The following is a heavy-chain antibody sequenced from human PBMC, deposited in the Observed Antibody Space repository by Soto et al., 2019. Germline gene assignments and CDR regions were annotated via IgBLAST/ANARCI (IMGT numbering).Heavy chain of an antibody. CDR3: ASPNERPALDY. CDR1: GYTFTSYY. CDR2: INPSGGST. V-gene: IGHV1-46*01. J-gene: IGHJ4*02. D-gene: IGHD1-1*01. Sequence: ASVKVSCKASGYTFTSYYMHWVRQAPGQGLEWMGIINPSGGSTSYAQKFQGRVTMTRDTSTSTVYMELSRLRSDDTAVYYCASPNERPALDYWGQGTLVTVSS.